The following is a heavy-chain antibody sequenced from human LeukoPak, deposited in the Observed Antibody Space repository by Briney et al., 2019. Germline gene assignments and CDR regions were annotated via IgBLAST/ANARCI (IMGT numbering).Heavy chain of an antibody. Sequence: SETLSLTCTVSGGSISSSSYYWGWIRQPPGKGLEWIGSIYYSGSTYYNPSLKSRVTISVDTSKNQFSLKLSSVTAADTAVYYCARSPAVLRFLEWLLPAFDIWGQGTMVTVSS. CDR1: GGSISSSSYY. CDR2: IYYSGST. J-gene: IGHJ3*02. CDR3: ARSPAVLRFLEWLLPAFDI. D-gene: IGHD3-3*01. V-gene: IGHV4-39*01.